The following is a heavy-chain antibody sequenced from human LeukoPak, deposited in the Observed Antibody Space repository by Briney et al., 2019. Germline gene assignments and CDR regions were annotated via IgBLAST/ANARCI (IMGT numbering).Heavy chain of an antibody. V-gene: IGHV3-23*01. J-gene: IGHJ6*03. D-gene: IGHD2-15*01. CDR1: GFTFSSYA. Sequence: GGSLRLSCAASGFTFSSYAMSWVRQAPGKGLEWVSAISGSGGSTYYVDSVKGRFAISRDNSKNTLYLQMNSLRAEDTAVYYCAKGLVLASLIYYYMDVWGKGTTVTVSS. CDR2: ISGSGGST. CDR3: AKGLVLASLIYYYMDV.